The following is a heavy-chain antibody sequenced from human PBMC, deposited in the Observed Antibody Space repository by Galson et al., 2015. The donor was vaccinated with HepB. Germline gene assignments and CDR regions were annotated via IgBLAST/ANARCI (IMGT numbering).Heavy chain of an antibody. D-gene: IGHD6-13*01. V-gene: IGHV1-2*05. CDR2: INPNSGGT. Sequence: SVKVSCKASGYTFTGYYMHWVRQAPGQGLEWMGRINPNSGGTNYAQKFQGRVTMTRDTSISTAYMELSRLRSDDTVVYYCARGGSSWLYYFDYWGQGTLVTVST. CDR3: ARGGSSWLYYFDY. J-gene: IGHJ4*02. CDR1: GYTFTGYY.